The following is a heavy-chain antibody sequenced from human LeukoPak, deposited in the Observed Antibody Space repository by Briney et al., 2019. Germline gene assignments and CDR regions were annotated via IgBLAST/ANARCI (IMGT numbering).Heavy chain of an antibody. CDR1: GGSISSYY. CDR2: IYYSGST. J-gene: IGHJ4*02. D-gene: IGHD6-19*01. CDR3: ARDRSGSRGSGWYVD. Sequence: SETLSLTCTVSGGSISSYYWSWIRQPPGKGLEWIGYIYYSGSTNYNPSLKSRVTISVDTSKNQFSLKLSSVTAADTAVYYCARDRSGSRGSGWYVDWGRGTLVTVSS. V-gene: IGHV4-59*01.